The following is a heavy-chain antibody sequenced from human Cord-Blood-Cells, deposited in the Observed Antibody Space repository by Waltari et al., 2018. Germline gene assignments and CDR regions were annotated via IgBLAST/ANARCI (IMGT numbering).Heavy chain of an antibody. CDR2: INHSGST. CDR1: GGSFSGYY. D-gene: IGHD3-10*01. V-gene: IGHV4-34*01. CDR3: ARQRNRHPITMVRGVIMGWFNP. J-gene: IGHJ5*02. Sequence: QVQLQQWGAGLLKPSETLSLTCAVYGGSFSGYYWSWIRQPPGKGPEWIGEINHSGSTNYNPSLKSRVTISVDTSKNQFSLKLSSVTAADTAVYYCARQRNRHPITMVRGVIMGWFNPWGQGTLVTVSS.